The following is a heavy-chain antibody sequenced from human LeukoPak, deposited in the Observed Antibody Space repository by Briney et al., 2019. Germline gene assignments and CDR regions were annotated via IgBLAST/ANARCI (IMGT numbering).Heavy chain of an antibody. J-gene: IGHJ6*02. Sequence: GGSLRLSCAASGFTFSSYRMNWVRQAPGKGLEWVSSISSSSDYIYYGRFTISRDNAKNSLYLQMNSLRAEDTAVYYCARDIFYSNGYYGMNVWGQGTTVTVSS. V-gene: IGHV3-21*01. CDR2: ISSSSDYI. CDR1: GFTFSSYR. D-gene: IGHD4-11*01. CDR3: ARDIFYSNGYYGMNV.